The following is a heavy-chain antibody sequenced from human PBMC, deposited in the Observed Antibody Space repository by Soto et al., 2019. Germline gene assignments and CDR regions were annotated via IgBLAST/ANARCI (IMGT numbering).Heavy chain of an antibody. V-gene: IGHV3-23*01. J-gene: IGHJ4*02. CDR1: GFTFGSYA. Sequence: PGGSLRLSCAASGFTFGSYAMGWVRQAPGQGLEWVSTISGGGARTNYANSVKGRFTISRDNSKNTLYLQMNSLKAEDTAVYYCARSYKSVMILVLIGPADYWGQGTLVTVSS. CDR3: ARSYKSVMILVLIGPADY. CDR2: ISGGGART. D-gene: IGHD3-22*01.